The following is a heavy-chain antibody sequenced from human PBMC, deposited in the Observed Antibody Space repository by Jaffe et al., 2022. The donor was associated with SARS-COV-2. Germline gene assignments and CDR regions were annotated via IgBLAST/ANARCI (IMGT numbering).Heavy chain of an antibody. CDR3: AGDQYSSGWHFDY. Sequence: EAQLVESGGGLIKPGGSLRLSCAASGFTFSSFSMNWVRQAPGKGLEWVSSITTSSSYMYYADSVKGRFTISRDNAKNSLYLQMNSLRAEDTAVYYCAGDQYSSGWHFDYWGQGTLVTVSS. D-gene: IGHD6-19*01. CDR2: ITTSSSYM. CDR1: GFTFSSFS. V-gene: IGHV3-21*01. J-gene: IGHJ4*02.